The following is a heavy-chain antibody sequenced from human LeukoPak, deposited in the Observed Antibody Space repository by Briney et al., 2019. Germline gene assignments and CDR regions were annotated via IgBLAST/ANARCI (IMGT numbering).Heavy chain of an antibody. CDR2: IHSDGSTT. CDR1: GITVSKYC. V-gene: IGHV3-74*01. CDR3: TRDANHYGGMDV. J-gene: IGHJ6*04. Sequence: GVSLRLSCAVSGITVSKYCMHWVRQVPGKGRVWVSRIHSDGSTTDYADSVKGRFTINRDSAKNTLYLEMNSLRVEDTAVYYCTRDANHYGGMDVWGKGTTVTVSS.